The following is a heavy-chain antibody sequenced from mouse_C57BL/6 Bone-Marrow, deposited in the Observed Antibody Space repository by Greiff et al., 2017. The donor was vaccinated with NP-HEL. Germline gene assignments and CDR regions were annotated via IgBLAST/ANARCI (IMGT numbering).Heavy chain of an antibody. CDR1: GFSLTSYG. CDR3: ARSAQATGYYAMDY. D-gene: IGHD3-2*02. V-gene: IGHV2-2*01. J-gene: IGHJ4*01. Sequence: VQLVESGPGLVQPSQSLSITCTVSGFSLTSYGVHWVRQSPGKGLEWLGVIWSGGSTDYNAAFISRLSISKDNSKSQVFFKMNSLQADDTAIYYCARSAQATGYYAMDYWGQGTSVTVSS. CDR2: IWSGGST.